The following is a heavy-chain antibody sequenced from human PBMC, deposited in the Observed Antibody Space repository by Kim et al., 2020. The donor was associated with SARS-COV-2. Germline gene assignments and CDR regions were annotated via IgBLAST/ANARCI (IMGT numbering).Heavy chain of an antibody. Sequence: GGSLRLSCAASAFTFSTYSMNWVRQAPGKGLEWVSYISSTSSTIYSADSVKGRFTISRDNAKNSLYLQMNSLRDEDTAVYFCARTPSGYDSSGYYFLFD. CDR2: ISSTSSTI. CDR3: ARTPSGYDSSGYYFLFD. CDR1: AFTFSTYS. D-gene: IGHD3-22*01. J-gene: IGHJ4*01. V-gene: IGHV3-48*02.